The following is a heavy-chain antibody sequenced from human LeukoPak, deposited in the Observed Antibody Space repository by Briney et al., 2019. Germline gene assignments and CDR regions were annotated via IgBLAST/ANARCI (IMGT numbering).Heavy chain of an antibody. V-gene: IGHV4-4*08. D-gene: IGHD6-19*01. Sequence: PSETLSLTCIVSGASTSSRYWSWIRQPPGRTLEWIGYIYNGRDTKYNPSLTSRVTISVDTSKNQFSLKLTSLTAADTAMYYCAQTTGWPGFDFWGTGALVTVSS. J-gene: IGHJ4*02. CDR1: GASTSSRY. CDR2: IYNGRDT. CDR3: AQTTGWPGFDF.